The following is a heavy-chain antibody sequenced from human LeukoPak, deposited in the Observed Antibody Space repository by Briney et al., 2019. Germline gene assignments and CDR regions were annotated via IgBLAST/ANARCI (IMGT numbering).Heavy chain of an antibody. Sequence: GGSLRLSCAASGFTFSSYAMHWVRQAPGKGLEWVAVISYDGSNKYYADSVKGRFTISRDNSKNTLYLQMNSLRAEDTAVYYCARDQGSSRYGTDFDYWGQGTLVTVSS. CDR3: ARDQGSSRYGTDFDY. J-gene: IGHJ4*02. CDR1: GFTFSSYA. D-gene: IGHD6-13*01. V-gene: IGHV3-30-3*01. CDR2: ISYDGSNK.